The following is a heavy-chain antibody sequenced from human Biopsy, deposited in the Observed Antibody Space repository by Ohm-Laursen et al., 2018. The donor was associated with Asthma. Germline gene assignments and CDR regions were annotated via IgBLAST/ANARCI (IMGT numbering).Heavy chain of an antibody. J-gene: IGHJ2*01. CDR1: GDAMSTSGSY. CDR3: ARAVSSSSYWYFDL. V-gene: IGHV4-39*02. CDR2: IYYSGRT. D-gene: IGHD6-6*01. Sequence: SDTLSLTWIVSGDAMSTSGSYWGWIRQSPGKGLEWIGSIYYSGRTYYNPSLESRVTISADTSKNHFSLKVPSVTAADTAVYYCARAVSSSSYWYFDLWGRGDLVTVSS.